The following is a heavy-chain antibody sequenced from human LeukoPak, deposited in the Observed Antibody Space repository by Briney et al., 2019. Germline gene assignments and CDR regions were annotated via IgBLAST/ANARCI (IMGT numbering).Heavy chain of an antibody. J-gene: IGHJ4*02. CDR2: IYSTGTT. D-gene: IGHD2-15*01. V-gene: IGHV4-4*09. CDR3: AGRWWGTIDY. Sequence: SETLSLTCSVSGTFVSGFYWTWIRQPPGKGLEWIGFIYSTGTTSYNSPLQSRVTISVDTSKNQFSLKLKSVIAADTAIHYCAGRWWGTIDYWGQGTLVAVS. CDR1: GTFVSGFY.